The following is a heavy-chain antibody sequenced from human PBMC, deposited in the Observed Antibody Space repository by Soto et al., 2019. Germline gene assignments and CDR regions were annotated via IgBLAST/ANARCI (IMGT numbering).Heavy chain of an antibody. Sequence: SETLSLTCTVSGGSISSYYWSWIRQPPGKGLEWIGYTYYSGSTNYNPSLKSRVTISQDTAKNQFSLKLSSVTAADTAVYFCARRGSGDYYLAFDIWGQGTMVTVSS. CDR1: GGSISSYY. J-gene: IGHJ3*02. V-gene: IGHV4-59*01. CDR3: ARRGSGDYYLAFDI. CDR2: TYYSGST. D-gene: IGHD3-10*01.